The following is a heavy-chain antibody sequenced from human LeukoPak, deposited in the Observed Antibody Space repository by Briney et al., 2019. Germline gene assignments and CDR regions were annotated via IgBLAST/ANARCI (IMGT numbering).Heavy chain of an antibody. J-gene: IGHJ4*02. CDR3: AKGVRILWFNMDY. D-gene: IGHD3-10*01. CDR2: ISGSGGST. V-gene: IGHV3-23*01. CDR1: GFTFSSYA. Sequence: GGSLRLSCAASGFTFSSYAMSWVRQAPGKGLEWVSAISGSGGSTYYADSVKGRFTISRDNSKSTLYLQMNSLRAEDTAVYYCAKGVRILWFNMDYWGQGTLVTVSS.